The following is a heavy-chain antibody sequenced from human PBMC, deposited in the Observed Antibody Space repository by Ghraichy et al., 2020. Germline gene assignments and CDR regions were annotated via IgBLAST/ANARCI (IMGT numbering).Heavy chain of an antibody. Sequence: GESLNISCAASGFTFSSYAMSWVRQAPGKGLEWVSAISGSGGSTYYADSVKGRFTISRDNSKNTLYLQMNSLRAEDTAVYYCAKDYYGSGSFTFDYWGQGTLVTVSS. J-gene: IGHJ4*02. CDR3: AKDYYGSGSFTFDY. V-gene: IGHV3-23*01. D-gene: IGHD3-10*01. CDR2: ISGSGGST. CDR1: GFTFSSYA.